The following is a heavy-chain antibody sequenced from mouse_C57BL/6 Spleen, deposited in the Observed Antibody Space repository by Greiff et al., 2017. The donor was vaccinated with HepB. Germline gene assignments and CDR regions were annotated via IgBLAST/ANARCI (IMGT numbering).Heavy chain of an antibody. Sequence: VQLQQSGAELAKPGASVKLSCKASGYTFTSYWMHWVKQRPGQGLEWIGYINPSSGYTEYNQKFKDKATLTADTSSSTAYMQLSSLTYEDSAVYYCARRGYSNGNYFDYWGQGTTLTVSS. J-gene: IGHJ2*01. V-gene: IGHV1-7*01. D-gene: IGHD2-5*01. CDR3: ARRGYSNGNYFDY. CDR1: GYTFTSYW. CDR2: INPSSGYT.